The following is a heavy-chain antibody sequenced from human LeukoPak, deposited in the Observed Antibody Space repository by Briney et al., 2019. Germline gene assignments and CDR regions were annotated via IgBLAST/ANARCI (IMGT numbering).Heavy chain of an antibody. V-gene: IGHV1-69*05. Sequence: VASVKVSCKASGGTFSSYAISWVRQAPGQGLEWMGGIIPIFGTANYAQKFQGRVTITTDESTSTAYMELSSLRSEDTAEYYCAGCTTYYYYYMDVWGKGTTVTVSS. D-gene: IGHD2-2*01. J-gene: IGHJ6*03. CDR1: GGTFSSYA. CDR2: IIPIFGTA. CDR3: AGCTTYYYYYMDV.